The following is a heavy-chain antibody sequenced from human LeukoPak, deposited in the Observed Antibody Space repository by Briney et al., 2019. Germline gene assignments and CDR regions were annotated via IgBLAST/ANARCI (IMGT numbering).Heavy chain of an antibody. CDR1: GFTFSDYY. D-gene: IGHD3-10*01. CDR2: ISSSGSTI. J-gene: IGHJ4*02. V-gene: IGHV3-11*04. Sequence: RGSLRLSCAASGFTFSDYYMSWIRQAPGKGLEWVSYISSSGSTIYYADSVKGRFTISRDNAKNSLYLQMNSLRAEDTAVYYCARVDLSYYGSGSHDYWGQGTLVTVSS. CDR3: ARVDLSYYGSGSHDY.